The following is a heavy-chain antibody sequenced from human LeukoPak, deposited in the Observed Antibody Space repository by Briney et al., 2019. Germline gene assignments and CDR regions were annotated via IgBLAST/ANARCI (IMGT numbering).Heavy chain of an antibody. CDR2: ISSSSSTI. CDR3: ASLAPIVVVVVATRTSFDP. V-gene: IGHV3-48*01. D-gene: IGHD2-15*01. CDR1: GFTFSSYS. J-gene: IGHJ5*02. Sequence: GGSLRLSCAASGFTFSSYSMNWVRQAPGKGLEWVSYISSSSSTIYYADSVKGRFTISRDNAKNSLYLQMNSLRAEDTAVYYCASLAPIVVVVVATRTSFDPWGQGTLVTVSS.